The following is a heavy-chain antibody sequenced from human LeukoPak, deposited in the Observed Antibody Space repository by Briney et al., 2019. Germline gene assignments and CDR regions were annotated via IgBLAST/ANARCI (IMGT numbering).Heavy chain of an antibody. CDR1: GGSISSSSYY. J-gene: IGHJ3*02. CDR2: IYYSGST. Sequence: SETLSLTCTVSGGSISSSSYYWGWIRQPPGKGLEWIGSIYYSGSTYYNPSLKSRVTISVDTSKNQFSLKLSSVTAADTAVYYCAREYSDGRRLDAFDIWGQGTMVTVSS. CDR3: AREYSDGRRLDAFDI. D-gene: IGHD5-18*01. V-gene: IGHV4-39*07.